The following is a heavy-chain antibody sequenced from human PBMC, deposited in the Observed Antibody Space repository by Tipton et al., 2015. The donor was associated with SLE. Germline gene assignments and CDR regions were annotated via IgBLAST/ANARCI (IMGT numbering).Heavy chain of an antibody. Sequence: TLSLTCTVPGGSISSYCWGWIRQPAGKGLEWIGRIYTSGSTNYNPSLKSRVTMSVDTSKNQFSLKLSSVTAADTAVYYCAREAGVVINYYYMDVWGKGTTVTVSS. D-gene: IGHD3-3*01. CDR3: AREAGVVINYYYMDV. CDR1: GGSISSYC. V-gene: IGHV4-4*07. J-gene: IGHJ6*03. CDR2: IYTSGST.